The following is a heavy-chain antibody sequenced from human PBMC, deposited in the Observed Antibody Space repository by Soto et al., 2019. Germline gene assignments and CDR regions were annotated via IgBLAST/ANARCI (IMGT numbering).Heavy chain of an antibody. J-gene: IGHJ4*02. D-gene: IGHD2-15*01. CDR2: LVVGSGNT. CDR1: GFMFTSSA. CDR3: ARGQTIYYSSGGNYPFEF. V-gene: IGHV1-58*01. Sequence: SVKVSCKTSGFMFTSSAVQWVRQARGQRLEWIGWLVVGSGNTHYAQHFQERATLTRDMSTGTAYMELSSLKASDTAIYYCARGQTIYYSSGGNYPFEFWGLGTPVTVSS.